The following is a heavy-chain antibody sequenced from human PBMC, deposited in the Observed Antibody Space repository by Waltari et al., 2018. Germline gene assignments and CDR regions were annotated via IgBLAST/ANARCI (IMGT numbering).Heavy chain of an antibody. CDR1: GGSISSYY. J-gene: IGHJ4*02. Sequence: QVQLQESGPGLVKPSETLSLTCTVPGGSISSYYWSWIRQPPGKGLEWIGYIYYSGSTNYNPSLKSRVTISVDTSKNQFSLKLSSVTAADTAVYYCARLSRIAVATTFDYWGQGTLVTVSS. CDR2: IYYSGST. D-gene: IGHD6-19*01. V-gene: IGHV4-59*01. CDR3: ARLSRIAVATTFDY.